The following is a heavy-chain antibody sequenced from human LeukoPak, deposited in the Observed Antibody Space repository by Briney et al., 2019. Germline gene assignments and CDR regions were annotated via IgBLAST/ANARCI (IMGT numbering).Heavy chain of an antibody. J-gene: IGHJ4*02. D-gene: IGHD3-22*01. V-gene: IGHV3-66*01. CDR2: IYSGGST. CDR3: AREPAYYYDSRTYYFDY. CDR1: GFTFSNYA. Sequence: PGGSLRLSCAASGFTFSNYAMSWVRQAPGKGLEWVSVIYSGGSTYYADSVKGRFTISRDNSKNTLYLQMNSLRAEDTAVYYCAREPAYYYDSRTYYFDYWGQGTLVTVSS.